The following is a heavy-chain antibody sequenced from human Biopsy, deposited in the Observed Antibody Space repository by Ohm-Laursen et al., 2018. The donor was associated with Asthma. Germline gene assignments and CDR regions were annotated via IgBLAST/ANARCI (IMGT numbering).Heavy chain of an antibody. CDR2: INTGNGDT. J-gene: IGHJ3*01. CDR3: ARTYYDFLTGQVKDVFGV. D-gene: IGHD3-9*01. V-gene: IGHV1-3*04. CDR1: GYTFISFA. Sequence: ASVKVSCKASGYTFISFAIHWVRQAPGQRLEWMGWINTGNGDTKYSQKFQGRVTITRDTSASTAYMELRSLRSEDTATYYCARTYYDFLTGQVKDVFGVWGQGTMVTVSS.